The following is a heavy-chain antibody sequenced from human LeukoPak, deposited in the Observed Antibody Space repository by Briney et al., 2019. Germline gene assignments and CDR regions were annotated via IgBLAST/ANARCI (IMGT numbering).Heavy chain of an antibody. Sequence: PGGSLRLSCAASGFTFSDYYMSWIRQAPGKGLEWVSYISSSGSTIYYADSVKGRFTISGDNAKNSLYLQMNSLRAEDTAVYYCARGLRTAAGTSPDWFDPWGQGTLVTVSS. J-gene: IGHJ5*02. D-gene: IGHD6-13*01. CDR2: ISSSGSTI. V-gene: IGHV3-11*01. CDR3: ARGLRTAAGTSPDWFDP. CDR1: GFTFSDYY.